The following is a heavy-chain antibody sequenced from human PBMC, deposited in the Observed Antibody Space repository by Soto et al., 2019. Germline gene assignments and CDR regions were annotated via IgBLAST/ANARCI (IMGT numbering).Heavy chain of an antibody. V-gene: IGHV3-48*02. CDR1: GFIFRSYS. D-gene: IGHD2-2*01. Sequence: GGSLRLSCAASGFIFRSYSLNWVRKVPGKGLEWLSYISSSSRITYYADSVKGRFTVSRDNAKNSLYLQMNSLRDEDTAVYYCARDQDIVVAPGAYGMDVWGQGTTVTVSS. CDR2: ISSSSRIT. CDR3: ARDQDIVVAPGAYGMDV. J-gene: IGHJ6*02.